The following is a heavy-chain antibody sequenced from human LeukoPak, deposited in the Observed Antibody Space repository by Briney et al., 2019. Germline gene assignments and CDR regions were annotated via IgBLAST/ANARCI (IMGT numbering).Heavy chain of an antibody. J-gene: IGHJ3*01. Sequence: SETLSLNCTVSGGSISTYYWSLIRQPAGQGLEWIGRIYASGNTNSNPSLKSRVTTSLDTSKNQFSLRLTSVTAAATAVYYCAREYSSSSGKNAFDVWGQGTMVTVSS. CDR2: IYASGNT. CDR1: GGSISTYY. D-gene: IGHD6-6*01. V-gene: IGHV4-4*07. CDR3: AREYSSSSGKNAFDV.